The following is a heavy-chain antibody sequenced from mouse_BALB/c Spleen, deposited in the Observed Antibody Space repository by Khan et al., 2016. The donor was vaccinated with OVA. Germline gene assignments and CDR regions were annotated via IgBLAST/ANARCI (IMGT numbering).Heavy chain of an antibody. Sequence: VQLKQSGAELVRPGALVKLSCKASAFNIKDYYIHWVKQRPEQGLEWIGWIDPENDNTIYDPKFQGKASITADKSSNTAYLRLSSLTSEDTAVYYCARSGYEAWFSYWGHGTLVTVSA. J-gene: IGHJ3*01. CDR2: IDPENDNT. CDR1: AFNIKDYY. D-gene: IGHD3-1*01. V-gene: IGHV14-1*02. CDR3: ARSGYEAWFSY.